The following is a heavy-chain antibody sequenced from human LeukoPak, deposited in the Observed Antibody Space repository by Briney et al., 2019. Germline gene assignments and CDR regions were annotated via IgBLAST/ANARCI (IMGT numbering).Heavy chain of an antibody. D-gene: IGHD5-24*01. CDR3: ARRGRRDGYNYWFDP. CDR2: IWYDGSNK. CDR1: GFTFSSYG. Sequence: PGGSLRLSCAASGFTFSSYGMHWVRQAPGKGLEWVAVIWYDGSNKYYADSVKGRFTISRDNSKNTLYLQMNSLRAEDTAVYYCARRGRRDGYNYWFDPWGQGTLVTVSS. J-gene: IGHJ5*02. V-gene: IGHV3-33*08.